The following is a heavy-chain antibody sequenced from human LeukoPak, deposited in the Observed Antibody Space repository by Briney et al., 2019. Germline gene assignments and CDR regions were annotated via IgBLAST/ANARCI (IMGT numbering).Heavy chain of an antibody. Sequence: GGSLRLSCAASGFTVSSNHMSWVRQAPGKGLEWVSVIYSGGSTDYADSVKGRFTISRDNLKNTLYLQMNTLRAEDTAVYYCARGPAGYNWGQGTLVTVSS. CDR1: GFTVSSNH. D-gene: IGHD1-1*01. J-gene: IGHJ4*02. V-gene: IGHV3-53*01. CDR2: IYSGGST. CDR3: ARGPAGYN.